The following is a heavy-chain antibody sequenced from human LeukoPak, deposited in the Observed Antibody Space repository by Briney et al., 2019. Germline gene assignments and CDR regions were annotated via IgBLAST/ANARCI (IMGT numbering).Heavy chain of an antibody. D-gene: IGHD3-3*01. CDR1: GFTFSDYY. J-gene: IGHJ5*02. Sequence: KPGGSLRLSCAAPGFTFSDYYMSWIRQAPGKGLEWVSYISSSGSTIYYADSVKGRFTISRDNAKNSLYLQMNSLRAEDTAVYYCARRFWSGYYNWFDPWGQGTLVTVSS. CDR2: ISSSGSTI. CDR3: ARRFWSGYYNWFDP. V-gene: IGHV3-11*04.